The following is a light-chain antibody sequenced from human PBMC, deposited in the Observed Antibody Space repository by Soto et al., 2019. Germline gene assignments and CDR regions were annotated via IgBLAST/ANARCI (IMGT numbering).Light chain of an antibody. V-gene: IGLV1-40*01. J-gene: IGLJ3*02. CDR1: SSNIGADYD. Sequence: QSVLTQPPSVSGAPGQRVTISCTGSSSNIGADYDEHWYQQLPGTAPKLLIYGNSNRPSGVPDRFSGSKSGTSVSLAITGLQAEDEADYYCQSYDSSLSGWVFGGGTKLTVL. CDR3: QSYDSSLSGWV. CDR2: GNS.